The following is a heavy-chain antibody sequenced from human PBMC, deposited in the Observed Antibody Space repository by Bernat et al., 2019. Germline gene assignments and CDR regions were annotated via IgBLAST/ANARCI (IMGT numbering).Heavy chain of an antibody. CDR1: GFPFEDFA. CDR2: ISWNSGSI. CDR3: AKDKAYRGYYYGMDV. Sequence: ELQLVESGGGWVKPGRSLNPSCAAPGFPFEDFALPWVRQAPGKGLDWVSGISWNSGSIGYADSVKGRFTISRDNAKNSLYLQMNSLRAEDTALYYCAKDKAYRGYYYGMDVWGQGTTVTVSS. J-gene: IGHJ6*02. D-gene: IGHD1-26*01. V-gene: IGHV3-9*01.